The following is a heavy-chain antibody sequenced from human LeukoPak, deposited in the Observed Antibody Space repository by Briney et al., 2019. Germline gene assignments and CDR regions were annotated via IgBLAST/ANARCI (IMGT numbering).Heavy chain of an antibody. CDR3: ARDREYSSSSESKYYYYYMDV. J-gene: IGHJ6*03. CDR2: IYYSGST. Sequence: SETLSLTCAVSGGSISSHYWSWIRQPPGKGLEWIGYIYYSGSTNYNPSLKSRVNISVDTSKNQFSLKLSSVTAADTAVYYCARDREYSSSSESKYYYYYMDVWGKGTTVTVSS. CDR1: GGSISSHY. D-gene: IGHD6-6*01. V-gene: IGHV4-59*11.